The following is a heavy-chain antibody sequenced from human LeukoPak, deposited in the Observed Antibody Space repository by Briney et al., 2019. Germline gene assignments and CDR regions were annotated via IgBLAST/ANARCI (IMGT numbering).Heavy chain of an antibody. CDR2: ISPSSSGI. J-gene: IGHJ4*02. D-gene: IGHD2-2*01. V-gene: IGHV3-48*04. CDR1: GFTFSSYG. Sequence: GGSLRLSCAASGFTFSSYGMHWVRQAPGKGLQWVLYISPSSSGIFYADSVRGRFTISRDNSENSVYLEMNSLRAEDTALYYCARQSTSTSRDFDYWGQGTLVTVSS. CDR3: ARQSTSTSRDFDY.